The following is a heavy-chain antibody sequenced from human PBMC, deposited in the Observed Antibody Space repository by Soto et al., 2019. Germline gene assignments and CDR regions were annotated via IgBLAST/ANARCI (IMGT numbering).Heavy chain of an antibody. D-gene: IGHD3-3*01. CDR3: ARTDGVAGPVDY. J-gene: IGHJ4*02. CDR2: IWYDGSNK. V-gene: IGHV3-33*01. Sequence: PGGSLRLSCAASGFTSSSYGMHWVRQAPGKGLEWVAVIWYDGSNKYYADSVKGRFTISRDNSKNTLYLQMNSLRAEDTAVYYCARTDGVAGPVDYWGQGTLVTVS. CDR1: GFTSSSYG.